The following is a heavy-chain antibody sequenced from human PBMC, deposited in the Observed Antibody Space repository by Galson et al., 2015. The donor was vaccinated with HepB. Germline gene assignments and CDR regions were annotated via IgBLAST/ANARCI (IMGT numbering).Heavy chain of an antibody. CDR1: GYTFTSYY. J-gene: IGHJ3*02. Sequence: SVKVSCKASGYTFTSYYMHWVRQAPGQGLEWMGIINPSGGSTSYAQKFQGRVTMTRDTSTSTVCMELGSLRSEDTAVYYCAGLMVRGADDAFDIWGQGTMVTVSS. CDR3: AGLMVRGADDAFDI. D-gene: IGHD3-10*01. V-gene: IGHV1-46*01. CDR2: INPSGGST.